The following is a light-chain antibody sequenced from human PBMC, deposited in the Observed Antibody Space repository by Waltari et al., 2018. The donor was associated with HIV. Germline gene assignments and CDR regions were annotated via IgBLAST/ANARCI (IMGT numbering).Light chain of an antibody. CDR3: QSYDSSLRASV. CDR2: SDS. J-gene: IGLJ2*01. CDR1: RSNIGAGYF. Sequence: QSALTQPPSVSGAPGQRVTISCTGNRSNIGAGYFVHWYQHLPGTAPKLLPYSDSNRPSGVPDRFSGSKSGTSASLVITGLQAEDEADYYCQSYDSSLRASVFGGGTKLTVL. V-gene: IGLV1-40*01.